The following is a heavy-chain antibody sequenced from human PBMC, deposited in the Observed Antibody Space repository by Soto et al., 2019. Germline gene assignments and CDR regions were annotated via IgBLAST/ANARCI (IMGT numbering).Heavy chain of an antibody. CDR3: ARDRCSSTSCYDYYYYYYGMDV. D-gene: IGHD2-2*01. CDR2: INPNSGGT. J-gene: IGHJ6*02. CDR1: GYTYTGFD. Sequence: NICCKGSGYTYTGFDMHWLRKAPGQGIEWMGWINPNSGGTNYAQKFQGWVTMTRDTSISTAYMELSRLRSDDTAVYYCARDRCSSTSCYDYYYYYYGMDVWGQGTTVTVSS. V-gene: IGHV1-2*04.